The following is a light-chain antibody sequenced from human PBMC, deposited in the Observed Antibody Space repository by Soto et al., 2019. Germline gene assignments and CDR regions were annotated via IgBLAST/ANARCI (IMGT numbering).Light chain of an antibody. CDR3: QLWDVGSDHYV. Sequence: SYELTQSPSVSLAPGETARISCEGNNIGDKLVHWYQQRPCQAPVLVIYFDSERPSGIPERFSGSNSGNTATLIITRVEAGDEADYYCQLWDVGSDHYVFGSGTKVTVL. CDR2: FDS. V-gene: IGLV3-21*04. J-gene: IGLJ1*01. CDR1: NIGDKL.